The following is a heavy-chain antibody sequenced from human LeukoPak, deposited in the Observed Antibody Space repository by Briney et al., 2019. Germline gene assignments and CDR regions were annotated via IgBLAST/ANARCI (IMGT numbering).Heavy chain of an antibody. CDR1: GGSISSGDYS. CDR3: ARTAYDSSDFYRFDY. Sequence: PSESLSLTCAVSGGSISSGDYSWSWIRQPPGEGLEWIGYIYNSGNTYYNPSLKSRVTLSVDTSKNQFSLNLSSVTAADTAVYYCARTAYDSSDFYRFDYWGQGTLVTVSS. V-gene: IGHV4-30-4*07. CDR2: IYNSGNT. D-gene: IGHD3-22*01. J-gene: IGHJ4*02.